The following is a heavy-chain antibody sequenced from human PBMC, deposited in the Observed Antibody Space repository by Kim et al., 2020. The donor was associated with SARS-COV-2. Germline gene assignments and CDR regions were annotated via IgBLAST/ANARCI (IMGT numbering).Heavy chain of an antibody. V-gene: IGHV3-43*01. J-gene: IGHJ4*02. Sequence: GGSLRLSCAASGFTFDDYTMHWVRQAPGKGLEWVSLISWDGGSTYYADSVKGRFTISRDNSKNSLYLQMNSLRTEDTALYYCAKGGDGYNTDGDYFDYWGQGTLVTVSS. D-gene: IGHD5-12*01. CDR2: ISWDGGST. CDR1: GFTFDDYT. CDR3: AKGGDGYNTDGDYFDY.